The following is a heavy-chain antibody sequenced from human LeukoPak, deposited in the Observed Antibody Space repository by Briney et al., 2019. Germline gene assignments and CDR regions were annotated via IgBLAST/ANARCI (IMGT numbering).Heavy chain of an antibody. J-gene: IGHJ4*02. CDR1: GGSISTYY. D-gene: IGHD3-22*01. CDR2: IYDSGST. Sequence: PSETLSLTCSVSGGSISTYYWSWIRQTPGKGLEQIGYIYDSGSTNYNPSLEGRVTMSIDTSKNQFSLKLSSVTAADTAVYYCTRGGYYEPIDSWGQGTLVTVSS. CDR3: TRGGYYEPIDS. V-gene: IGHV4-59*01.